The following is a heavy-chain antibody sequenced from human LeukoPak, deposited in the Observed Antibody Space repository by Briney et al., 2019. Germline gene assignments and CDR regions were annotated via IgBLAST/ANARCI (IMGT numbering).Heavy chain of an antibody. V-gene: IGHV3-7*01. CDR2: IKQDGSEK. CDR3: ARDGATHAFDY. J-gene: IGHJ4*02. D-gene: IGHD1-26*01. Sequence: GGSLRLYCAASGFTFSSYWMSWVRQAPGKGLEWVANIKQDGSEKYYVDSVKGRFTISRDNAKNSLYLQMNSLRAEDTAVYYCARDGATHAFDYWGQGTLVTVSS. CDR1: GFTFSSYW.